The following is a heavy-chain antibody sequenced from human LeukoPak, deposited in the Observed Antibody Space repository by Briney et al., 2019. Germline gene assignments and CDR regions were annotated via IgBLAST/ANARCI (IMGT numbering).Heavy chain of an antibody. J-gene: IGHJ4*02. V-gene: IGHV4-30-4*01. D-gene: IGHD6-19*01. CDR1: GGSISSGDYY. CDR3: AREHYTSGWYIRD. Sequence: PSETLSLTCTVSGGSISSGDYYWSWIRQPPGKGLEWIGYIYYSGSTYYNPSLKSRVTISVDTSKNQFSLKLSSVTAADTAVYYCAREHYTSGWYIRDWGQGTLVTVSS. CDR2: IYYSGST.